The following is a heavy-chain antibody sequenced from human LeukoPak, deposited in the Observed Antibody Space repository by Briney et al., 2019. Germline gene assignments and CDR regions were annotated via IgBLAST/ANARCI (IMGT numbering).Heavy chain of an antibody. J-gene: IGHJ2*01. CDR3: ARDLLGYGYFDL. CDR2: IYYSGST. D-gene: IGHD7-27*01. V-gene: IGHV4-31*03. CDR1: GGSISSGGYY. Sequence: SQTLSLTCTVSGGSISSGGYYWSWIRQHPGKGLEWIGYIYYSGSTYYNPSLKSRVTISVDTSKNQFSLKLSSVTAADTAVYYYARDLLGYGYFDLWGRGTLVTVSS.